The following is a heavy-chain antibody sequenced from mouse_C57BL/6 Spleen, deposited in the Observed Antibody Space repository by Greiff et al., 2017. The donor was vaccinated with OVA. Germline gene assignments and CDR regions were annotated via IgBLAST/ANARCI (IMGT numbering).Heavy chain of an antibody. J-gene: IGHJ1*03. D-gene: IGHD2-1*01. CDR1: GYTFTDYN. CDR2: INPNNGGT. Sequence: EVQRVESGPELVKPGASVKMSCKASGYTFTDYNMHWVKQSHGKSLEWIGYINPNNGGTSYNQKFKGKATLTVNKSSSTAYMELRSLTSEDSAVYYCARELYYFDVWGTGTTVTVSS. V-gene: IGHV1-22*01. CDR3: ARELYYFDV.